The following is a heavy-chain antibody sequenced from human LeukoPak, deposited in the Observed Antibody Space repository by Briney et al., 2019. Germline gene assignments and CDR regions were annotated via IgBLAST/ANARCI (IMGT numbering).Heavy chain of an antibody. D-gene: IGHD6-6*01. CDR2: INHSGST. Sequence: PSETLSLTCAVFGATFNDCYWSWIRQPPGKGLEWIGEINHSGSTNYNPSLKSRVTISVDTSRNQFSLNLSSVTAADTAVYYCARLYSTSGYNWFDPWGQGTLVTVSS. CDR3: ARLYSTSGYNWFDP. J-gene: IGHJ5*02. CDR1: GATFNDCY. V-gene: IGHV4-34*01.